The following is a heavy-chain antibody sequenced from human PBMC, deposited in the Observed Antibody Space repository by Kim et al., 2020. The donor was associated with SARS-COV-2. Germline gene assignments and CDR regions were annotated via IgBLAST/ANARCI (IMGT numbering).Heavy chain of an antibody. CDR2: MSNDGTQK. CDR3: ARGRGSTADPGGGWFDP. J-gene: IGHJ5*02. D-gene: IGHD3-16*01. CDR1: GFTFIYG. V-gene: IGHV3-33*01. Sequence: GGSLRLSCAASGFTFIYGMHWVRQAPGKGLEWVAVMSNDGTQKYYADSVKGRFTISRDNPKNTLYLEMNSLRAEDTAVYYCARGRGSTADPGGGWFDPWGQGTLVTVSS.